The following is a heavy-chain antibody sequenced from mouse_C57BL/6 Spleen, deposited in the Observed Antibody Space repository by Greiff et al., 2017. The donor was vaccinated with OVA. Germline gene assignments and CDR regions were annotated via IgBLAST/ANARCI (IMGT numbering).Heavy chain of an antibody. CDR2: IYPRDGST. CDR3: ARDGYYFAWFAY. D-gene: IGHD2-3*01. J-gene: IGHJ3*01. CDR1: GYTFTDHT. Sequence: VQVVESDAELVKPGASVKISCKVSGYTFTDHTIHWMKQRPEQGLEWIGYIYPRDGSTKYNEKFKGKATLTADKSSSTAYMQLNSLTSEDSAVYCCARDGYYFAWFAYWGQGTLVTVSA. V-gene: IGHV1-78*01.